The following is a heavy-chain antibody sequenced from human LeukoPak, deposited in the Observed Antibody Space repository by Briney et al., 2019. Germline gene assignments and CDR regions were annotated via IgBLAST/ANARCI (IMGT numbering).Heavy chain of an antibody. CDR1: GFTFSSSW. J-gene: IGHJ4*02. CDR2: IREDGSEK. CDR3: ARDLNWETY. V-gene: IGHV3-7*01. Sequence: PGGSLRLSCAASGFTFSSSWMTWVRQAPGKGLEWVASIREDGSEKTSVDSVKGRFTISRDNAKNSLYLQMNSLRAEDTAVYYCARDLNWETYWGQGTLVTVSS. D-gene: IGHD1-1*01.